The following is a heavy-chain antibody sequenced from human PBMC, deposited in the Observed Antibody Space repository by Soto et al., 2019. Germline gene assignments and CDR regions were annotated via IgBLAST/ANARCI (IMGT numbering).Heavy chain of an antibody. CDR3: ARDHSSGWYSGYWFDP. D-gene: IGHD6-19*01. CDR1: GYTFTTYG. Sequence: ASVKVSCKASGYTFTTYGLTWVRQAPGQGLEWMGWISTYNGNTNYAQKVQGRVTMTTDTSTSTAYMELRSLRSDDTAVYYCARDHSSGWYSGYWFDPWGQGTLVTVS. J-gene: IGHJ5*02. V-gene: IGHV1-18*01. CDR2: ISTYNGNT.